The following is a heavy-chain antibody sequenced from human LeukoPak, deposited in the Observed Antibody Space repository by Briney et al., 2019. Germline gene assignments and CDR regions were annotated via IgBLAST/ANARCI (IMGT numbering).Heavy chain of an antibody. CDR2: IYSGGST. V-gene: IGHV3-53*01. CDR3: ARDGFYYDSSGPFDY. J-gene: IGHJ4*02. D-gene: IGHD3-22*01. CDR1: GFTVSSNY. Sequence: GGSLRLSCAASGFTVSSNYMSWVRQAPGKGLEWVSVIYSGGSTYYADSVKGRFTVSRDNSKNTLYLQMNSLRAEDTAVYYCARDGFYYDSSGPFDYWGQGTLVTVSS.